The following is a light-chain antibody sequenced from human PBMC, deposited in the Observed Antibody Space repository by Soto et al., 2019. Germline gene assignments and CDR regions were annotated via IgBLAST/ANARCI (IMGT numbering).Light chain of an antibody. Sequence: QSVLTQPPSASGTPGQRVTISCSGSSSNIGSRHVYWYQQVPGAAPKLLIYKDDQRPSGVPDRFSGSKSGTSASLAISGLRSEDEADYYCAAWDDSLSGWVLGGGTKVTVL. CDR3: AAWDDSLSGWV. V-gene: IGLV1-47*01. CDR1: SSNIGSRH. J-gene: IGLJ3*02. CDR2: KDD.